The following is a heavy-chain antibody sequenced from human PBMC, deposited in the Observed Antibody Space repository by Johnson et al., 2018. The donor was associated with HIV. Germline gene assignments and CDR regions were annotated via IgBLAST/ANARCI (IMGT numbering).Heavy chain of an antibody. D-gene: IGHD6-13*01. CDR3: AREGGYSSSWYGGYGREDAFDI. Sequence: VQLVESGGGVVQPGRSLRLSCAASGFTFSRFGMHWVRQAPGKGLEWVSGISWNSGSIGYADSVKGRFTISRDNAKNSLYLQMNSLRAEDTAVYYCAREGGYSSSWYGGYGREDAFDIWGQGTMVTVSS. CDR2: ISWNSGSI. V-gene: IGHV3-20*04. CDR1: GFTFSRFG. J-gene: IGHJ3*02.